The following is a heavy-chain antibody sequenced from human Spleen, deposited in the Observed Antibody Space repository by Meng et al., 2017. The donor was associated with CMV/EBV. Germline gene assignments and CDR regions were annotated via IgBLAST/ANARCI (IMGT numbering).Heavy chain of an antibody. J-gene: IGHJ6*02. CDR2: ISYDGSNK. V-gene: IGHV3-30-3*01. CDR1: GFTFSSYA. D-gene: IGHD6-13*01. CDR3: ARPRNSSSWDFDYYYGMDV. Sequence: GGSLRLSCVGSGFTFSSYALNCVRQAPGKGLEWVAVISYDGSNKYYADSVKGRFTISRDNSKSTVYLQMNSLRPEDTAVYYCARPRNSSSWDFDYYYGMDVWGQGTTVTVSS.